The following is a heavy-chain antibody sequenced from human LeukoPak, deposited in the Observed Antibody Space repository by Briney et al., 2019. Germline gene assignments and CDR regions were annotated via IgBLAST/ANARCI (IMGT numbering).Heavy chain of an antibody. CDR3: AREEYYYGSGSYYTY. CDR1: GGSISSYY. D-gene: IGHD3-10*01. Sequence: PSETLSLTCTVSGGSISSYYWSWIRQPAGKGLEWIGRIYTSGSTNYNPSLKSRVTMSVDTSKNQSSLKLSSVTAADTAVYYCAREEYYYGSGSYYTYWGQGTLVAVSS. V-gene: IGHV4-4*07. J-gene: IGHJ4*02. CDR2: IYTSGST.